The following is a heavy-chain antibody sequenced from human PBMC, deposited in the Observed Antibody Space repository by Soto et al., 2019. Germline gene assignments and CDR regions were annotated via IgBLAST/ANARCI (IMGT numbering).Heavy chain of an antibody. D-gene: IGHD1-1*01. J-gene: IGHJ6*02. V-gene: IGHV3-11*06. CDR3: ARDLAWKRGKVGRYYYGMDV. Sequence: QVLLVESGGGLVKAGGSLRLSCAASGFIVSDYYMSWLRQTPGKGLERVSYISTRSTYTNYADSVKGRFTISRDNTKNSLYLQMDSLRVEDTAVYYCARDLAWKRGKVGRYYYGMDVWGQGTTVTVSS. CDR2: ISTRSTYT. CDR1: GFIVSDYY.